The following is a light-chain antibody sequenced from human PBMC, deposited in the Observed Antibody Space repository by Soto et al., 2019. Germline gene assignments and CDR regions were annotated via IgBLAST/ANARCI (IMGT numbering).Light chain of an antibody. Sequence: TVWTQSPTTLSFSPGDRAPLSCRTRLSVSVYLDWYQQKPGQAPRLLISDASNRATGIPARFSGSGSGTDFTLTISSLEPEDFAVYYCHQRQYWPPITFGQGTRLEI. V-gene: IGKV3-11*01. CDR3: HQRQYWPPIT. CDR2: DAS. CDR1: LSVSVY. J-gene: IGKJ5*01.